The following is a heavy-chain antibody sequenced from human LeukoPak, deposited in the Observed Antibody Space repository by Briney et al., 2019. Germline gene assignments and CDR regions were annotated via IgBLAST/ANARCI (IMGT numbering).Heavy chain of an antibody. CDR1: GFTFSDYY. CDR2: ISSSGSTI. D-gene: IGHD3-3*01. J-gene: IGHJ1*01. V-gene: IGHV3-11*04. Sequence: PGGSLRLSCAASGFTFSDYYMSWIRQAPGKGLEWVSYISSSGSTIYYADSVKGRFTISRDNAKNSLYLQMNSLRAEDTAMYYCAILYYDFWSGSPSWGQGTLVTVSS. CDR3: AILYYDFWSGSPS.